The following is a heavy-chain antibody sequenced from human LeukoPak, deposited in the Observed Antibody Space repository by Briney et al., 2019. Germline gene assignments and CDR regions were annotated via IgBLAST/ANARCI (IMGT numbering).Heavy chain of an antibody. J-gene: IGHJ5*02. CDR1: GYTFTNYF. V-gene: IGHV1-46*03. CDR2: VTPSDGGT. D-gene: IGHD2-15*01. Sequence: GASVKVSCKTSGYTFTNYFMHWVRQAPGQGLEWMGAVTPSDGGTNYAQKFQGRITMTRDTSTSTVYMDLSSLKPEDTAVYYCVREGGCSGGSCYRFDPWGQGALVTVSP. CDR3: VREGGCSGGSCYRFDP.